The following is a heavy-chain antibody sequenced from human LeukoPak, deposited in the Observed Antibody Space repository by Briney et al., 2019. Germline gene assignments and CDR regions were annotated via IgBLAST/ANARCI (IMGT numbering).Heavy chain of an antibody. D-gene: IGHD3-3*01. CDR3: ARGRPRGFSPYYFDY. CDR2: IYYSGST. CDR1: GGSISSYY. Sequence: SETLSLTCTVSGGSISSYYWSWIRQPPGKGLEGIGYIYYSGSTNYNSSLKSRVTISVDASKNQFSLRLRSVTAADTAVYYCARGRPRGFSPYYFDYWGQGTLVTVSS. V-gene: IGHV4-59*01. J-gene: IGHJ4*02.